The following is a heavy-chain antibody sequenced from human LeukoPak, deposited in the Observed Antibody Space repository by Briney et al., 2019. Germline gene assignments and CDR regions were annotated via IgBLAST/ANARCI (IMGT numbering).Heavy chain of an antibody. CDR2: INSDGSRT. D-gene: IGHD3-9*01. CDR1: RFTFSTYW. V-gene: IGHV3-74*01. CDR3: ATGWGRSFDWFLFDY. Sequence: GGSLRLSCAASRFTFSTYWMHWVRQAPGKGLVWVARINSDGSRTCYADSVKGRFTISRDNTKHTPHLQINGLSAEDTALYYCATGWGRSFDWFLFDYWGQGTLVTVSS. J-gene: IGHJ4*02.